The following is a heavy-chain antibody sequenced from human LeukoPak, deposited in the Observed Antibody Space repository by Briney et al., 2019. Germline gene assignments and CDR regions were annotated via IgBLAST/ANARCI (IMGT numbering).Heavy chain of an antibody. Sequence: GGSLMLSGASSGVAVSSYSMSRIGRASAKELDWLSAIRGSGGSTYYADSAKGRFTISRHNSKNTLYLPMNSPRAEATAVYYCAPPPHTAGWYDYWGQGPLVT. D-gene: IGHD6-19*01. J-gene: IGHJ4*02. CDR3: APPPHTAGWYDY. CDR2: IRGSGGST. CDR1: GVAVSSYS. V-gene: IGHV3-23*01.